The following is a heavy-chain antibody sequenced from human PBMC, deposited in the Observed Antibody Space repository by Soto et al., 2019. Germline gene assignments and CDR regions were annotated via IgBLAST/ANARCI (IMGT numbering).Heavy chain of an antibody. V-gene: IGHV4-30-4*01. J-gene: IGHJ3*02. D-gene: IGHD3-22*01. CDR1: GGSISSVDYY. Sequence: SETLSLTCTVSGGSISSVDYYWSWIRQPPGKGLEWIGYIYYSGSTYYNPSLKSRVTISVDTSKNQFSLKLSSVTAADTAVYYCARDKYYYDSSGYSHAFDIWGQGTMVTASS. CDR2: IYYSGST. CDR3: ARDKYYYDSSGYSHAFDI.